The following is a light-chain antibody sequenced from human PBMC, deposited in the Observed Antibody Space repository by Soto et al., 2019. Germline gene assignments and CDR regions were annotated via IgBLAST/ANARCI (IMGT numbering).Light chain of an antibody. J-gene: IGLJ1*01. Sequence: QSVLTQPASVSGSPGQSITISCTGTSSDVGGYNYDSWFQQHPGKAPKLMIYDVRNRPSGISNRFSGSKSGNTASLTISGLQAEDEADYYCNSYTSSSTYVFGTGTKLTVL. CDR1: SSDVGGYNY. CDR3: NSYTSSSTYV. V-gene: IGLV2-14*01. CDR2: DVR.